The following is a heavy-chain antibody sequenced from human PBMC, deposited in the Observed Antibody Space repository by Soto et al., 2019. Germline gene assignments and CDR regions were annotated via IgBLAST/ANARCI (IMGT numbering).Heavy chain of an antibody. CDR3: ARTVAGIYYFDY. Sequence: SETLSLTCTFSGGSISSSSYYLGLIRQPPGKGLEWIGSIYYSGSTYYNPSLKSRVTISVDTSKNQFSLKLSSVTAADTAVYYCARTVAGIYYFDYWGQGTLVTVSS. CDR1: GGSISSSSYY. J-gene: IGHJ4*02. D-gene: IGHD6-19*01. V-gene: IGHV4-39*01. CDR2: IYYSGST.